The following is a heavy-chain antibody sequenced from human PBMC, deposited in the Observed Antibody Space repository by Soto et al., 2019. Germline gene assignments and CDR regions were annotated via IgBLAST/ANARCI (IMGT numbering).Heavy chain of an antibody. D-gene: IGHD6-6*01. J-gene: IGHJ5*02. CDR1: GGTFSSYA. Sequence: GASVKVSCKASGGTFSSYAISWVRQAPGQGLEWMGGIIPIFGTANYAQKFQGRVTITADESTSTAYMELSSLRSEDTAVYYCARANREGSSSIGNWFDPWGQGTLVTVSS. V-gene: IGHV1-69*13. CDR3: ARANREGSSSIGNWFDP. CDR2: IIPIFGTA.